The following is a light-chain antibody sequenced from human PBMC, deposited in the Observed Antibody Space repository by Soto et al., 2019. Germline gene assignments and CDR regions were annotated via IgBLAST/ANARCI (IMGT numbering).Light chain of an antibody. CDR3: QQYSHWPLT. CDR2: GAS. V-gene: IGKV3-15*01. J-gene: IGKJ4*01. CDR1: ESVSNT. Sequence: EIVMTQSPATLSVSPGESATLSCRASESVSNTLAWYQQKPGQAPRLLIYGASTRATGVPARFSGSGSGTEFTLTISSLQSEDSAVYYCQQYSHWPLTFGGGTKVDIK.